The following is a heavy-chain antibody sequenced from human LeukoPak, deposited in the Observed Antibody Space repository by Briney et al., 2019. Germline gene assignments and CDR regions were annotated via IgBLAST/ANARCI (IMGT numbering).Heavy chain of an antibody. J-gene: IGHJ4*02. D-gene: IGHD3-22*01. V-gene: IGHV3-48*03. CDR1: GFTFSSYE. CDR2: ISSSGSTI. Sequence: PGGSLRLSCAASGFTFSSYEMNWVRQAPGKGLEWVSYISSSGSTIYYADSVKGRFTISRDNAKNSLYLQMNSLKTEDTAVYYCTTDSSGYYYFDYWGQGTLVTVSS. CDR3: TTDSSGYYYFDY.